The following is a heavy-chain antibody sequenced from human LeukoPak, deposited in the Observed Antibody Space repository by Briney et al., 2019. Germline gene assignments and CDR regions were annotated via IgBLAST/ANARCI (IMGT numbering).Heavy chain of an antibody. J-gene: IGHJ2*01. Sequence: ASVKVSCKASGYTFTSYGISWVRQAPGQGLEWMGWMNPTSGNTGYAQKFQGRVTMTRDASIATAYMELSTLTSEDTALYYCTRMRGYTYGYWYLDLWSRGTPVTVSS. CDR2: MNPTSGNT. D-gene: IGHD5-18*01. V-gene: IGHV1-8*02. CDR3: TRMRGYTYGYWYLDL. CDR1: GYTFTSYG.